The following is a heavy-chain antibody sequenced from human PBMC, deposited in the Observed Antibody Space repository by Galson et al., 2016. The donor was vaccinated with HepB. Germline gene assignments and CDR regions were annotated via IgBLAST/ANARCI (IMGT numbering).Heavy chain of an antibody. CDR1: GYTFTNYG. CDR2: MSTYNGNT. D-gene: IGHD2-8*01. Sequence: SVKVSCKASGYTFTNYGLSWVRQAPGQGLEWMGWMSTYNGNTNYAQKLHGRVSMTSDTSTSTVYMELSSLRSEDTAVYYCARDAGYCFNGVCYTVGEPVDWFDSWGQGTLVTVSS. CDR3: ARDAGYCFNGVCYTVGEPVDWFDS. J-gene: IGHJ5*01. V-gene: IGHV1-18*01.